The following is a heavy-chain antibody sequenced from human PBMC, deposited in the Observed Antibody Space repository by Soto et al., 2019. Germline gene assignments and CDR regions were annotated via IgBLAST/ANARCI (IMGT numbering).Heavy chain of an antibody. CDR3: AKDPDYYYGMDV. V-gene: IGHV3-23*01. CDR1: GFTFSSYA. Sequence: PGGSLRLSCAAPGFTFSSYAMSWVRQAPGKGLEWVSAISGSGGSTYYADSVKGRFTISRDNSKNTLYLQMNSLRAEDTAVYYCAKDPDYYYGMDVWGQGTTVTVSS. CDR2: ISGSGGST. J-gene: IGHJ6*02.